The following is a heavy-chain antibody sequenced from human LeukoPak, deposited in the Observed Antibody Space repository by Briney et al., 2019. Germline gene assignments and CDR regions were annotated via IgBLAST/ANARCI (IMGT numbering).Heavy chain of an antibody. Sequence: ASVKVSCKASGYTFTSYGISWLRQAPGQGLEWMGWISTYNGHTNYAQKLQGRVAMTTDTSTSTAYMELRNLRSDDTAVYYCARGGRWELPRPYAFDIWGQGTMVTVSS. CDR1: GYTFTSYG. CDR2: ISTYNGHT. D-gene: IGHD1-26*01. V-gene: IGHV1-18*01. CDR3: ARGGRWELPRPYAFDI. J-gene: IGHJ3*02.